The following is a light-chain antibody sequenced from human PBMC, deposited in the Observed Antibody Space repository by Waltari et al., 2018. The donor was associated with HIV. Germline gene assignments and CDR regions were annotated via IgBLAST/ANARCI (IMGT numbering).Light chain of an antibody. CDR3: CSYAGSSIP. Sequence: QSALTQPASVSGSIGQSITISCTGTSSDVGGYNLVSWYQHHPGKAPKLIIYEVYKRPSGVSTRFSGSKSGNTASLTVSRLQAEDDADYYCCSYAGSSIPFGGGTKLTVL. J-gene: IGLJ2*01. CDR2: EVY. CDR1: SSDVGGYNL. V-gene: IGLV2-23*02.